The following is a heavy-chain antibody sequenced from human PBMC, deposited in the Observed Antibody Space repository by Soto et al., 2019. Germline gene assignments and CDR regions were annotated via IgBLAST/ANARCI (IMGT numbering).Heavy chain of an antibody. D-gene: IGHD6-13*01. CDR3: ARRERAAGTDWWFDS. J-gene: IGHJ5*01. CDR1: GASFTNSDYY. V-gene: IGHV4-39*01. Sequence: SETLSLTCTVSGASFTNSDYYWVWIRQPPGKGLEWIGSFYYSAGTHYNPPLRSRVTISVDTSKNQFSLKLSSVTAADTAVYYCARRERAAGTDWWFDSWGQGTLVTVSS. CDR2: FYYSAGT.